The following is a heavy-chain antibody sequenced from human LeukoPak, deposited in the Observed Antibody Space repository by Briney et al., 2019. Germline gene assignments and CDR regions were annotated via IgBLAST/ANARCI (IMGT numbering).Heavy chain of an antibody. CDR3: ARVGAGNYYGSGSYIWYYYGMDV. J-gene: IGHJ6*02. D-gene: IGHD3-10*01. V-gene: IGHV4-34*01. CDR1: GGSFSGYY. CDR2: INHSGST. Sequence: SETLSLTCAVYGGSFSGYYWSWIRQPPGKGLECIGEINHSGSTNYNPSLKSRVTISVDTSKNQFSLKLSSVTAADTAVYYCARVGAGNYYGSGSYIWYYYGMDVWGQGTTVTVSS.